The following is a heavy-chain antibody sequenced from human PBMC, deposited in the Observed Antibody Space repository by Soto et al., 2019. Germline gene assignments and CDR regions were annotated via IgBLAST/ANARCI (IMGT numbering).Heavy chain of an antibody. D-gene: IGHD3-22*01. CDR2: IIPIFDIT. CDR3: ARPDEGGYSSNHHYYYALDV. Sequence: VKVSCKASGGTFRSYSISWVRQAPGQGLEWMGGIIPIFDITNYAQKFQGRVTITADESTSTAYMELSSLGSADTAVYYCARPDEGGYSSNHHYYYALDVWGQGTTVTVSS. CDR1: GGTFRSYS. V-gene: IGHV1-69*13. J-gene: IGHJ6*02.